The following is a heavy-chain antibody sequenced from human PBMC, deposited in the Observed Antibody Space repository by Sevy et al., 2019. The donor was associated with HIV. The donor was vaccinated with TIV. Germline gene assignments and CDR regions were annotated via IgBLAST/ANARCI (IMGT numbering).Heavy chain of an antibody. CDR3: ARRGYDSTGYPQYYFDN. CDR2: IYPDDSDI. CDR1: GYRFTSYW. V-gene: IGHV5-51*01. D-gene: IGHD3-22*01. J-gene: IGHJ4*02. Sequence: GESLKISCKASGYRFTSYWIAWVRQMPGKGLEWMGIIYPDDSDIRYSPSLQGQVTISVDKSISTAYLQWSSRKASVTAMYFCARRGYDSTGYPQYYFDNWGQGTLVTVSS.